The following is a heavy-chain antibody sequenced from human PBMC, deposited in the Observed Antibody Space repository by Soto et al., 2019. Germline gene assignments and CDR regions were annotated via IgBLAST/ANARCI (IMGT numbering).Heavy chain of an antibody. J-gene: IGHJ4*02. CDR1: GFSLTSNDVG. Sequence: PTLVNPTQTLTLTCTFSGFSLTSNDVGVGWIRQPPGKALEWLALIYWDDDKRYSPFLKSRLTITKDTSKNQVALRMTNMDPVDTATYSCAHSRYSRSSFDYWGQGTLVTVSS. V-gene: IGHV2-5*02. CDR3: AHSRYSRSSFDY. CDR2: IYWDDDK. D-gene: IGHD6-6*01.